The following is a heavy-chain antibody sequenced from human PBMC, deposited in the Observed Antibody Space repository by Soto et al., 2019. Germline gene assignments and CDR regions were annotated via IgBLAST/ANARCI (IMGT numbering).Heavy chain of an antibody. D-gene: IGHD3-10*01. J-gene: IGHJ4*02. CDR1: GFTFSSYW. CDR2: INSAGSSI. CDR3: AKRTSMSGNYYFDY. V-gene: IGHV3-74*01. Sequence: EVQLVESGGGLVQPGGSLRLSCAASGFTFSSYWMHWVRQAPGKGLVWVARINSAGSSISYADSVKGRFTISRDNDKNTLYLQMNSLRAEDTAVYYCAKRTSMSGNYYFDYWGQGSLVTVSS.